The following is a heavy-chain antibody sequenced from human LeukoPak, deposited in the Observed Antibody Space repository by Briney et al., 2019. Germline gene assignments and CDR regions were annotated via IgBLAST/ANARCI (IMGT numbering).Heavy chain of an antibody. J-gene: IGHJ4*02. Sequence: SETLSLTCTVSGGSMSDSYWSWIRQPPGKGLEWIGYIYYSGSTNYNPSLKSRVTISVDTSKNQYSLKLTSVTAADTAVYYCASCSGDNCYSHYYDYWGQGTLVTVSS. CDR2: IYYSGST. D-gene: IGHD2-15*01. CDR1: GGSMSDSY. V-gene: IGHV4-59*01. CDR3: ASCSGDNCYSHYYDY.